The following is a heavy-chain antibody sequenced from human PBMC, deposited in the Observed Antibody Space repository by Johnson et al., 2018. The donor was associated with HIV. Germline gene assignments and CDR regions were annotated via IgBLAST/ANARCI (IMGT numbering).Heavy chain of an antibody. CDR3: ARESASSGRYSGAFDF. J-gene: IGHJ3*01. CDR1: GFTVSSNY. CDR2: IYSGGTT. D-gene: IGHD1-26*01. V-gene: IGHV3-53*01. Sequence: VQLVESGGGLIQPGGSLRLSCAASGFTVSSNYMSWVRQAPGKGLEWVSVIYSGGTTYYADSVKGRFTISRDNSNNTLYLQMNSLRAEDTAVYYCARESASSGRYSGAFDFWGQGTMVTVSS.